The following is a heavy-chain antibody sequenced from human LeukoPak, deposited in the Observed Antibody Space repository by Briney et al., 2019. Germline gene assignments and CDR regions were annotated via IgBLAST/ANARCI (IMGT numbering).Heavy chain of an antibody. Sequence: ASVKVSCKASGGTFSSYAISWVRQAPGQGLEWMGGVIPIFGTANYAQEFQGRVTITADKSTSTAYMELSSLRSEDTAVYYCAREMRSSGWYLDWYFDLWGRGTLVTVSS. D-gene: IGHD6-19*01. CDR2: VIPIFGTA. J-gene: IGHJ2*01. CDR3: AREMRSSGWYLDWYFDL. CDR1: GGTFSSYA. V-gene: IGHV1-69*06.